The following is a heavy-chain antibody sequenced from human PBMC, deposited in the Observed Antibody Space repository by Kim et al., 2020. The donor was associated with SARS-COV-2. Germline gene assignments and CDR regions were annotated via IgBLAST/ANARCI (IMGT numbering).Heavy chain of an antibody. J-gene: IGHJ4*02. CDR1: GGSFSGYY. CDR3: ARGLTMVRGGYRGRFDY. Sequence: SETLSLTCAVYGGSFSGYYWSWIRQPPGKGLEWIGEINHSGSTNYNPSLKSRVTISVDTSKNQFSLKLSSVTAADTAVYYCARGLTMVRGGYRGRFDYWGQGTLVTVSS. V-gene: IGHV4-34*01. D-gene: IGHD3-10*01. CDR2: INHSGST.